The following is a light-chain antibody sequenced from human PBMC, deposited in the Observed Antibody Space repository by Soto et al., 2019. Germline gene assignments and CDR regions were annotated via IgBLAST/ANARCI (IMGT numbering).Light chain of an antibody. J-gene: IGKJ4*01. CDR2: DAS. CDR3: QQYSSYSLPT. CDR1: QSVSRW. V-gene: IGKV1-5*01. Sequence: DIQMTQSPSILSASVGDSVTITCRASQSVSRWLAWYQQKPGKAPKLLIYDASSLNSGVPSRFSGSQSGTEFTLTITSLLPDDFATYFCQQYSSYSLPTFGGGTEVDI.